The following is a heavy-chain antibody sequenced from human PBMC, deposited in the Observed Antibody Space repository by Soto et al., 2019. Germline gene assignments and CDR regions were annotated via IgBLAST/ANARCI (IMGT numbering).Heavy chain of an antibody. Sequence: EVQLVESGGGLVQPGGSLRLSCAASGFTFSSYAMSWVRQAPGKGLEWVSAISGSGGSTYYADSAKGRFTISRDNSNNTLYLQMNSMRAEDTAVYYCAKGPSYDFCSGYGFDIWGQGTMVTVSS. CDR3: AKGPSYDFCSGYGFDI. CDR1: GFTFSSYA. V-gene: IGHV3-23*04. D-gene: IGHD3-3*01. CDR2: ISGSGGST. J-gene: IGHJ3*02.